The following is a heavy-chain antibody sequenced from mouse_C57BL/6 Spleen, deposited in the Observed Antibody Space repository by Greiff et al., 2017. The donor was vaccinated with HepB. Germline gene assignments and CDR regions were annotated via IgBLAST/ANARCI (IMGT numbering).Heavy chain of an antibody. CDR2: IYPGDGDT. J-gene: IGHJ4*01. D-gene: IGHD2-5*01. CDR3: AISNHEAMDY. CDR1: GYAFSSSW. Sequence: VQLQQPGPELVKPGASVKISCKASGYAFSSSWMNWVKQRPGQGLEWIGRIYPGDGDTNYNGKFKGKATLTADKSSSTAYMQLSSLTSEDSAVYFCAISNHEAMDYWGQGTTVTVSS. V-gene: IGHV1-82*01.